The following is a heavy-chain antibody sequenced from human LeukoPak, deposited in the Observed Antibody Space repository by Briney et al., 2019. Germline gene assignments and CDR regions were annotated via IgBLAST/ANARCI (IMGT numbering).Heavy chain of an antibody. J-gene: IGHJ4*02. CDR2: ISWNSGST. V-gene: IGHV3-9*01. D-gene: IGHD3-10*01. Sequence: GGSLRLSCAASGFTFDDYAMHWVRQAPGKGLEWVSGISWNSGSTGYADSVKGRFTISRDNAKNSLYLQMNSLRVEDTALYYCAKDRSGYYASGSYYNSFDYWGQGTLVTVSS. CDR3: AKDRSGYYASGSYYNSFDY. CDR1: GFTFDDYA.